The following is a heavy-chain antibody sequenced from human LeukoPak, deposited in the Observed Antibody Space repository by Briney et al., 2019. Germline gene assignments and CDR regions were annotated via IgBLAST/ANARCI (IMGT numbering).Heavy chain of an antibody. D-gene: IGHD2-2*01. CDR1: GGSISSGGYY. Sequence: SQTLSLTCTVSGGSISSGGYYWSWIRQPPGKGLEWIGYIYHSGSTYYNPSLKSRVTISVDRSKNQFSLKLSSVTAADTAVYYCARGREDIVVVPAAIQALTGYAFDIWGQGTMVTVSS. CDR2: IYHSGST. CDR3: ARGREDIVVVPAAIQALTGYAFDI. J-gene: IGHJ3*02. V-gene: IGHV4-30-2*01.